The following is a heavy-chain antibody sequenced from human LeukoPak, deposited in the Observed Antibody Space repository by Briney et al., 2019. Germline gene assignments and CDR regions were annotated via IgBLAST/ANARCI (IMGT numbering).Heavy chain of an antibody. V-gene: IGHV1-69*04. CDR2: IIPILGIA. Sequence: SVKVSCKASGGTFSSYAISWVRQAPGQGLEWMGRIIPILGIANYAQKFQGRVTITADKSTSTAYMELSSLRSEDTAVYYCASGGYSYGYGVGGTRFDYWGQGTLVTVSS. J-gene: IGHJ4*02. D-gene: IGHD5-18*01. CDR3: ASGGYSYGYGVGGTRFDY. CDR1: GGTFSSYA.